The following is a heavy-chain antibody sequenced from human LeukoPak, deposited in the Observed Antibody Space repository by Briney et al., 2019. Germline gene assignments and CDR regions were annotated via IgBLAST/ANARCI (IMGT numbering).Heavy chain of an antibody. CDR1: GFTFSSYA. CDR3: ARDASGGDHPFDY. CDR2: INGSGGTT. Sequence: GGSLRLSCAASGFTFSSYAMSWVRQAPGKGLEWVSVINGSGGTTHYADSVKGRFTISRDNSKNSLYLQMNSLRAEDTAVYYCARDASGGDHPFDYWGQGTLVTV. J-gene: IGHJ4*02. D-gene: IGHD2-21*02. V-gene: IGHV3-23*01.